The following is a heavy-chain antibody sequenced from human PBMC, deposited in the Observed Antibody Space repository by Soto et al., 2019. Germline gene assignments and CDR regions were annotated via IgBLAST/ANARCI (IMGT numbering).Heavy chain of an antibody. Sequence: QVQLLQSGAEVKRPGSSVKVSCEASGGTFSSLGFTWVRQAPGQGLEWMGGIITISGRTTFAQKFQGRGTITADESTRSTYMALATLTSDDTAMYYCATRGTQGRWLEFADYWGQGTLVTVSS. CDR2: IITISGRT. CDR3: ATRGTQGRWLEFADY. D-gene: IGHD5-12*01. V-gene: IGHV1-69*01. J-gene: IGHJ4*02. CDR1: GGTFSSLG.